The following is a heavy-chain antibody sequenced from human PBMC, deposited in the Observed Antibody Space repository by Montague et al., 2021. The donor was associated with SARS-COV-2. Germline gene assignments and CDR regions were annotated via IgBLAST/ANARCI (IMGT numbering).Heavy chain of an antibody. CDR1: GFSLSTSGMC. J-gene: IGHJ3*02. CDR3: ARIQATVNAFDI. D-gene: IGHD4-17*01. CDR2: XDWDDDK. V-gene: IGHV2-70*11. Sequence: PALVKPTQTLTLTCTFSGFSLSTSGMCVSWIRQPPGKALEWLARXDWDDDKYYSTSLKTRLTISKDTSKNQVVLTMTNLDPVDTATYYCARIQATVNAFDIWGQGTMVTVSS.